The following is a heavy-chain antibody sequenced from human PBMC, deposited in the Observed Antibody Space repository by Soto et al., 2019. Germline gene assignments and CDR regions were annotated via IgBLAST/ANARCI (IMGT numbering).Heavy chain of an antibody. Sequence: SETLSLTCTVSGGSISSGDYYWSWIRQPPGKGLEWLGYIYYSGSTYYNPSLKSRVTISVDRSKNQFSLKLSSVTAADTAVYYCARVGDYVWGSYRYPTVDYWGQGTQVTVSS. CDR3: ARVGDYVWGSYRYPTVDY. V-gene: IGHV4-30-4*01. J-gene: IGHJ4*02. CDR2: IYYSGST. D-gene: IGHD3-16*02. CDR1: GGSISSGDYY.